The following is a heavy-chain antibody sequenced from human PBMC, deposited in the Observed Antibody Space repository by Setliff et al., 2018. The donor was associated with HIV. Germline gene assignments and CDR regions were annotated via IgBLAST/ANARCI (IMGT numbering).Heavy chain of an antibody. J-gene: IGHJ1*01. Sequence: ASVKVSCKASGYSFTSYYVHWVRQAPGQGLEWMGIINPSGGTTSYAQKFQGRVTMTRDTSTSTVYMELNSLRSEDTAVYYCARDWEARADYYDTSGQAQYFQHWGQGTLVTVSS. CDR2: INPSGGTT. CDR1: GYSFTSYY. CDR3: ARDWEARADYYDTSGQAQYFQH. V-gene: IGHV1-46*01. D-gene: IGHD3-22*01.